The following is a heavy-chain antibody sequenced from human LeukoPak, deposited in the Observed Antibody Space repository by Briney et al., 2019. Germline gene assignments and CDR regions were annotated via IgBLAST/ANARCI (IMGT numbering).Heavy chain of an antibody. V-gene: IGHV3-48*03. CDR1: GFTFSSYE. J-gene: IGHJ3*02. CDR2: ISSSGSTI. CDR3: ARPVEMATWRDAFDI. Sequence: GGSLRLSCAASGFTFSSYEMNWVRQAPGKGLEWVSYISSSGSTIYYADSVKGRFTISRDNAKNSLYLQMNSLRAEDTAVYYCARPVEMATWRDAFDIWGQGTMVTASS. D-gene: IGHD5-24*01.